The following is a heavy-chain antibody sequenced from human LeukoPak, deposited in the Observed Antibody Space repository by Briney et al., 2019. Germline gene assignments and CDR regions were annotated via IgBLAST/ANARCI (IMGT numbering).Heavy chain of an antibody. CDR3: GYGGNAFDI. J-gene: IGHJ3*02. Sequence: GGPLRLSCAASGFPFSSYRMNWVRQAPGRGLDWVSSISRSSSYIYYQASVKGRFTISRDNAKTSLYLQMNSLRAEDTAVYYCGYGGNAFDIWGQGTMVTVSS. CDR2: ISRSSSYI. CDR1: GFPFSSYR. D-gene: IGHD4-23*01. V-gene: IGHV3-21*01.